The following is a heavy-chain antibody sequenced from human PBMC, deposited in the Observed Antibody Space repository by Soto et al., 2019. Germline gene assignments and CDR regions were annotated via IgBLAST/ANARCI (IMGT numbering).Heavy chain of an antibody. CDR3: TRVSPDCSDGSCYPLN. CDR1: GFTFRDYA. D-gene: IGHD2-15*01. CDR2: IRSNICEGTT. J-gene: IGHJ4*02. V-gene: IGHV3-49*03. Sequence: GGSLRLSCMASGFTFRDYAISWFRQAPGKGLQWVSFIRSNICEGTTEYAASVKARFTISRADSKTIAYLRMNSLKTEDTAVYYCTRVSPDCSDGSCYPLNWGQGTLVTVSS.